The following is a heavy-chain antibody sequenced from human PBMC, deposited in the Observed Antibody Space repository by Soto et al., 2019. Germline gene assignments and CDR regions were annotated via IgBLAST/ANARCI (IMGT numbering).Heavy chain of an antibody. J-gene: IGHJ4*02. Sequence: GGSLRLSCAASGFTFNNAWINWVRQAPGKGLEWVGRIKRKTDGGTPDYAAPVKGRFAISRDDSKNTLYLQMNSLKTEDTAVYSCTTDRTAPRGYSYGYSDYWGQGPRVTVSS. CDR3: TTDRTAPRGYSYGYSDY. D-gene: IGHD5-18*01. V-gene: IGHV3-15*07. CDR1: GFTFNNAW. CDR2: IKRKTDGGTP.